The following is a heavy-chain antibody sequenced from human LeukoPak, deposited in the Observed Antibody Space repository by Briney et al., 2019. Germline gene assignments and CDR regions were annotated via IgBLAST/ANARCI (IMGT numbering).Heavy chain of an antibody. CDR3: ARDEYGGGDY. Sequence: AGGSLRLSCATSGFTFDDYAMHWVRQVPGKGLEWVSSISWNSGSIGYADSVKGRFTISRDNAKDCLYLQMSSLRAEDTAVYYCARDEYGGGDYWGQGTLVTVSS. J-gene: IGHJ4*02. CDR2: ISWNSGSI. V-gene: IGHV3-9*01. D-gene: IGHD3-10*01. CDR1: GFTFDDYA.